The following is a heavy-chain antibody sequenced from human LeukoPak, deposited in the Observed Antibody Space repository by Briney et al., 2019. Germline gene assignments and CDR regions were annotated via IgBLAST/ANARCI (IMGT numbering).Heavy chain of an antibody. V-gene: IGHV1-24*01. J-gene: IGHJ4*02. CDR3: ATSNKLLGFGELYY. CDR1: GYTLTELS. D-gene: IGHD3-10*01. Sequence: GASVKVSCKVSGYTLTELSMHWVRQAPGKGLEWMGGFDPEDGETIYAQKFQGRVTMTRDTSISTAYMELSRLRSDDTAVYYCATSNKLLGFGELYYWGQGTLVTVSS. CDR2: FDPEDGET.